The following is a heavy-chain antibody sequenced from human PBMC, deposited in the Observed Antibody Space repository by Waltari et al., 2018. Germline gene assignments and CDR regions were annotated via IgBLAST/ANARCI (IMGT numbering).Heavy chain of an antibody. Sequence: QVQLQESGPGLVKPSETLSLTCTVPGGSISGYYWNWIRQPPGKGLEWIGSIYYSGNTNYNPSLKSRVTISIDTSKNQFSLKLSSVTAADTAVYYCARDTLVPAAITPYYYYFGMDVWGQGTAVTVS. CDR3: ARDTLVPAAITPYYYYFGMDV. V-gene: IGHV4-59*01. D-gene: IGHD2-2*02. CDR1: GGSISGYY. CDR2: IYYSGNT. J-gene: IGHJ6*02.